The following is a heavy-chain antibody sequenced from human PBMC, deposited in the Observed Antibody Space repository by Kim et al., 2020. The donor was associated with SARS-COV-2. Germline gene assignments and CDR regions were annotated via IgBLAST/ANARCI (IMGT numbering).Heavy chain of an antibody. CDR3: ARQRQWELLFDY. J-gene: IGHJ4*02. CDR1: GGSISSSSYY. V-gene: IGHV4-39*01. D-gene: IGHD1-26*01. CDR2: IYYSGST. Sequence: SETLSLTCTVSGGSISSSSYYWGWIRQPPGKGLEWIASIYYSGSTYYNPSLKSRVTISVDTSKNQFSLKLSSVTAADTAVYYCARQRQWELLFDYWGQGTLVTVSS.